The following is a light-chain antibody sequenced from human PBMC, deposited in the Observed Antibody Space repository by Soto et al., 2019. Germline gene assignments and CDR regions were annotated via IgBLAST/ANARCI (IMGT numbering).Light chain of an antibody. V-gene: IGLV1-44*01. CDR1: SSNIGSNT. Sequence: QSVLTQPPSASGTPGQRVTISCSGSSSNIGSNTVNWYQQLPGTAPKLLIYSNNQRPSGVPDRLSGSKSGTSASLAISGRQSEDEADYYCAAWDDSLSGPVFGGGTKLTVL. J-gene: IGLJ3*02. CDR2: SNN. CDR3: AAWDDSLSGPV.